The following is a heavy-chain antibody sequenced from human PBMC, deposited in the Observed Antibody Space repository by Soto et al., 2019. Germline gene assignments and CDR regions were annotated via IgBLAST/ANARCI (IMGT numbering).Heavy chain of an antibody. CDR2: ISYDGGLQ. CDR3: VSDRRYGHASVPYS. D-gene: IGHD5-18*01. CDR1: GFTFTSYG. Sequence: QAHLVESGGGVVQPGRSLRLSCAASGFTFTSYGMHWVRQAPGTRLEWVAVISYDGGLQHYADSVKGRFTISRDNSKNMVLLLMNSLRAEDTAVYYCVSDRRYGHASVPYSWGQGTLVSVSS. J-gene: IGHJ4*02. V-gene: IGHV3-30*03.